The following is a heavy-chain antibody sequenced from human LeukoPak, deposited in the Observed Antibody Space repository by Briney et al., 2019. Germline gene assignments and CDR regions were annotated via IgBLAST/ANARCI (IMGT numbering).Heavy chain of an antibody. J-gene: IGHJ3*02. V-gene: IGHV3-11*04. D-gene: IGHD5-18*01. CDR3: AHTAMVEAFDI. Sequence: PGGSLRLCCAASGFTFSDYYMSWIRQAPGKGLEWVSYISSSGSTIYYADSVKGRFTISRDNAKNSLYLQMNSLRAEDTAVYYCAHTAMVEAFDIWGQGTMVTVSS. CDR2: ISSSGSTI. CDR1: GFTFSDYY.